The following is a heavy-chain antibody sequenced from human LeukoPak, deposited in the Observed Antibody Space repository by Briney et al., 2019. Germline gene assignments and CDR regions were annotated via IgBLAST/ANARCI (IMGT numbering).Heavy chain of an antibody. J-gene: IGHJ4*02. CDR3: ARRGIQLWLR. V-gene: IGHV4-34*01. CDR2: IYLSGST. Sequence: GTLCLTSAVSGGSFSGYYSSWIRETPRKGLECVSDIYLSGSTNYTTSLKSRVTISIDTSKKTFSLNLNSLTAEHTAVYSCARRGIQLWLRWGRGTLVTVSS. D-gene: IGHD5-18*01. CDR1: GGSFSGYY.